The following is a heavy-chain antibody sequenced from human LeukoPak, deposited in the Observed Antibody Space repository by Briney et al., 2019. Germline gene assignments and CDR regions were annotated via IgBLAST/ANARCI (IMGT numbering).Heavy chain of an antibody. CDR2: IHYGGTT. V-gene: IGHV4-39*02. Sequence: TSETLSLTCTVSAGSISSSSHHWGWIRQSPGKGLEWIGSIHYGGTTHYNPSLQSRVTISADTSKNQFALDLRSVTAADTAVYYCTRDIGDFVSDFWGQGTLVTVSS. D-gene: IGHD2-21*02. CDR3: TRDIGDFVSDF. J-gene: IGHJ4*02. CDR1: AGSISSSSHH.